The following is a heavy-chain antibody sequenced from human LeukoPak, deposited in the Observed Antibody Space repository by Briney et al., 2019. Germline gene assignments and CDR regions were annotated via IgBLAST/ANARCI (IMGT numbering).Heavy chain of an antibody. CDR3: ARRGGSSSRRSPIDY. V-gene: IGHV3-7*01. Sequence: GGSLRLSCTASGFTFSDYWMTWVRQAPGKGPEWVANIKQDGSQRYYVDSVRGRFTISRDHAKNPLFPQMTGLRAEDTAVYYCARRGGSSSRRSPIDYWGQGPLVTVSS. CDR1: GFTFSDYW. D-gene: IGHD6-6*01. J-gene: IGHJ4*02. CDR2: IKQDGSQR.